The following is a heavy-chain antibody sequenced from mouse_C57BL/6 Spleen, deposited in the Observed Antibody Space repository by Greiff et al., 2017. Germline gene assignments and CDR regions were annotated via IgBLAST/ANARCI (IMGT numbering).Heavy chain of an antibody. V-gene: IGHV7-1*01. CDR1: GFTFSDFY. J-gene: IGHJ1*03. CDR2: SRNKANDYTT. D-gene: IGHD1-1*02. Sequence: DVKLVESGGGLVQSGRSLRLSCATSGFTFSDFYMEWVRQAPGKGLEWIAASRNKANDYTTEYSASVKGRFIVSRDTSQSILYRQMNALRAEDTAIYYCARDDGYLYFDVWGTGTTVTVSS. CDR3: ARDDGYLYFDV.